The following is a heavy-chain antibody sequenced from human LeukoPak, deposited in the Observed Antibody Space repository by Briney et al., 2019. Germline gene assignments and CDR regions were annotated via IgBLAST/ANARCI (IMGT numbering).Heavy chain of an antibody. CDR2: IYTSGST. J-gene: IGHJ4*02. CDR1: GGSISSYY. Sequence: SETLSLTCTVSGGSISSYYCSWIRPPAGKGLEWIGRIYTSGSTNYNPSLKSRVTMSVDTSKNQFSLTLSSVTAADTVVYYCAPYGGSMDYCDQRTLVTVSS. V-gene: IGHV4-4*07. CDR3: APYGGSMDY. D-gene: IGHD4-23*01.